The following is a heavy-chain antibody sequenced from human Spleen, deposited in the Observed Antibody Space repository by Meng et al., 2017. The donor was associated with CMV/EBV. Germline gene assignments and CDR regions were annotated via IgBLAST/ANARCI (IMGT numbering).Heavy chain of an antibody. D-gene: IGHD3-22*01. CDR1: GFNFDRST. CDR2: IVIGIGIT. J-gene: IGHJ6*02. CDR3: AASSSYYDDSGFYPISYYFSMDV. Sequence: SVKVSCKTSGFNFDRSTVQWVRQARGQRLEWMGGIVIGIGITKYAQRLQQRVTITRDMATSTVDMELISLRFEDTAVYFCAASSSYYDDSGFYPISYYFSMDVWGQGTTVTVSS. V-gene: IGHV1-58*01.